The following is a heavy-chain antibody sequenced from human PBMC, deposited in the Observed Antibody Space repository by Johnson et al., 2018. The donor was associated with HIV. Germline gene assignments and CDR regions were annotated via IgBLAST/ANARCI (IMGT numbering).Heavy chain of an antibody. J-gene: IGHJ3*02. D-gene: IGHD3-10*01. CDR3: AKAMSPMVRGNI. CDR2: IYSGENT. Sequence: VQLVESGGGFVQPGGSLRLSCAGSGIAVSRNYMSWVRQAPGKGLEWVSLIYSGENTKYADSVKGRFTISRDNSKNTLYLQMNSLRAEDTAVYYCAKAMSPMVRGNIWGQGTMVTVSS. CDR1: GIAVSRNY. V-gene: IGHV3-66*01.